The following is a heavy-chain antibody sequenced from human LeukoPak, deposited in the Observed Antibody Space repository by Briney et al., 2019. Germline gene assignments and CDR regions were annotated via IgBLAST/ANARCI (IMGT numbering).Heavy chain of an antibody. CDR2: ISGSGGST. CDR1: GFTFSSYA. CDR3: ARADSSSWYLVY. V-gene: IGHV3-23*01. Sequence: GGTLRLSCAASGFTFSSYAMSWVRQAPGKGLEWVSAISGSGGSTYYADSVKGRFTISRDNSKNTLYLQMNSLRAEDTAVYYCARADSSSWYLVYWGQGTLVTVSS. D-gene: IGHD6-13*01. J-gene: IGHJ4*02.